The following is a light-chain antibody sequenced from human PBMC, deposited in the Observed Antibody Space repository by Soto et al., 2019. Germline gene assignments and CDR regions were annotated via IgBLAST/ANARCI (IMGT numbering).Light chain of an antibody. CDR1: SSNIGNNY. CDR3: GTWDSSLSVWV. CDR2: DNN. V-gene: IGLV1-51*01. J-gene: IGLJ3*02. Sequence: QSVLTQPPSVSAAPGQKVTISCSGSSSNIGNNYVSWYQQLPGTAPKLLIYDNNKRPSGIPDRFSGYKSGTSATLGITGLQTGDEADYYCGTWDSSLSVWVFGGGTKLTVL.